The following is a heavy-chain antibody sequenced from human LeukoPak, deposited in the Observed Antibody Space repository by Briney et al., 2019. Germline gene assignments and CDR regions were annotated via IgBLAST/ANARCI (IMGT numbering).Heavy chain of an antibody. CDR2: IYHSGST. J-gene: IGHJ5*02. Sequence: SQTLSLTCAVSGGSLSSGGYSWSWIRQPPGKGLEWIGYIYHSGSTYYNPSLKSRVTISVDTSKNQFSLKLSSVTAADTAVYYCARVAASFPSRNWFDPWGQGTLVTVSS. V-gene: IGHV4-30-2*05. CDR3: ARVAASFPSRNWFDP. CDR1: GGSLSSGGYS. D-gene: IGHD2-21*01.